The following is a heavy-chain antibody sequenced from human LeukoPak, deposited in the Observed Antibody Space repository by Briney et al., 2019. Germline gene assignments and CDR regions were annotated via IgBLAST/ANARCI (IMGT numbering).Heavy chain of an antibody. J-gene: IGHJ4*02. CDR2: IYYSGST. CDR1: GGSISNSSYY. V-gene: IGHV4-39*02. D-gene: IGHD5-12*01. Sequence: SETLSLTCTVSGGSISNSSYYWGWIRQPPGKGLEWIGSIYYSGSTYYNPSLKSRVTISVDTSKNQFSLKLSSVTAADTAVYYCARDGRLGGYDYYFDYWGQGTLVTVSS. CDR3: ARDGRLGGYDYYFDY.